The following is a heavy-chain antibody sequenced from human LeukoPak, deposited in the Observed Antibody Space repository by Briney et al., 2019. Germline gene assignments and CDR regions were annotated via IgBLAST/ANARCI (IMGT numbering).Heavy chain of an antibody. CDR3: ARHLPEGYSSSWHVDY. D-gene: IGHD6-13*01. V-gene: IGHV4-39*01. CDR1: GVSISSSSFY. CDR2: IYYSGST. Sequence: NTSETLSLTCTVSGVSISSSSFYWGWIRQPPGKGLEWIGSIYYSGSTYYNPSLKSRVTTSVDTSKNQFSLKLSSVTAADTAVYYCARHLPEGYSSSWHVDYWGQGTLVTVSS. J-gene: IGHJ4*02.